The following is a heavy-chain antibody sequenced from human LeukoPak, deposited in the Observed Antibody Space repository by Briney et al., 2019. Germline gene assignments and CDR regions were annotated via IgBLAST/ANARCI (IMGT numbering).Heavy chain of an antibody. D-gene: IGHD6-19*01. J-gene: IGHJ4*02. V-gene: IGHV3-48*01. CDR3: ARYSSHWSFDS. CDR1: GFTFSSYS. CDR2: ISSSSSTI. Sequence: GGSRRLACAASGFTFSSYSMNCVRQAQGKGLEWVSYISSSSSTIYYADSVKGRFTISRDNAKNSLYLQMNSLRAEDTAVYYCARYSSHWSFDSWGQGTLVTVSS.